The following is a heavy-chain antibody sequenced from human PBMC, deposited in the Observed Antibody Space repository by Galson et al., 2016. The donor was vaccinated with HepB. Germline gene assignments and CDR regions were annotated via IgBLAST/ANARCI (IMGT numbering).Heavy chain of an antibody. CDR3: ARGRRTSLLFNNFYYHDLDF. D-gene: IGHD2-21*01. J-gene: IGHJ6*02. CDR1: GGSFSGCY. CDR2: VDHNGST. V-gene: IGHV4-34*01. Sequence: SETLSLTCGVYGGSFSGCYWSWIRQPPGKGLEWIGEVDHNGSTNYNPSLTSRITISVDTSMNQFSLSLSSVTAADTALFYCARGRRTSLLFNNFYYHDLDFWGQGTTVTVSS.